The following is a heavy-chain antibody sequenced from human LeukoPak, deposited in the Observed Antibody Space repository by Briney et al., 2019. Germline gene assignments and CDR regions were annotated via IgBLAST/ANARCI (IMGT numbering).Heavy chain of an antibody. D-gene: IGHD2-8*01. V-gene: IGHV4-4*07. CDR2: IYTSGST. J-gene: IGHJ5*02. CDR1: GGSISSYY. Sequence: SETLSLTCTVSGGSISSYYWSWIRQPAGKGLEWIGRIYTSGSTNYNPSLKSRVTMSVDTSKNQFSLKLSSVTAADTAVYYCARAARCTNGVCSLSNWFDPWGQGTLVTVSS. CDR3: ARAARCTNGVCSLSNWFDP.